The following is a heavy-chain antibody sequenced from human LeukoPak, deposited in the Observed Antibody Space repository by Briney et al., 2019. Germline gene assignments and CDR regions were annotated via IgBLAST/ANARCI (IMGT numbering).Heavy chain of an antibody. Sequence: GGSLRLSCAASGFTFSNYAISWVRQAPGKGLEWVSAISNSGRTYYADSVKGRFTISRDNSKNTLHLQMNSLSAEDTAVYYCAKESPYAVGGTGRIYYFDYWGQGALVTVSS. CDR2: ISNSGRT. CDR3: AKESPYAVGGTGRIYYFDY. CDR1: GFTFSNYA. J-gene: IGHJ4*02. D-gene: IGHD1-26*01. V-gene: IGHV3-23*01.